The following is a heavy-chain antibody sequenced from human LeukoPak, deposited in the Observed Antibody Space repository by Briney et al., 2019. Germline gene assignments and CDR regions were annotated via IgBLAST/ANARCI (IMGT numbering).Heavy chain of an antibody. CDR3: ARVGYYYGSGSYYNVFDY. V-gene: IGHV3-74*01. Sequence: HPGGSLRLSCAASGFTFSSYWMHWVRQAPGKGLVWVSRINSDGSSTSYADSVKGRFTISRDNAKNTLYLQMNSLRAEDTAVYYCARVGYYYGSGSYYNVFDYWGQGTLVTVSS. CDR1: GFTFSSYW. CDR2: INSDGSST. J-gene: IGHJ4*02. D-gene: IGHD3-10*01.